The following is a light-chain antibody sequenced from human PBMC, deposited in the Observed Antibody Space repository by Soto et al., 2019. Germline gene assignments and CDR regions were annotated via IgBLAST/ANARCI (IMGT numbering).Light chain of an antibody. J-gene: IGKJ1*01. CDR2: DVS. V-gene: IGKV1-5*01. CDR3: QEYDNSRT. Sequence: DIQMTQSPSTLSASVGDRVTITCRASHSISTSLAWYQQRPGRAPRLLIYDVSNLESGVASRFSGSGTRTEFSLTITSVQPEDFAIYYCQEYDNSRTFGQGTKVDIK. CDR1: HSISTS.